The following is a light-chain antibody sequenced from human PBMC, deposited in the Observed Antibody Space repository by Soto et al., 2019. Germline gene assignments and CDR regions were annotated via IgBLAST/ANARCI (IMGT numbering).Light chain of an antibody. Sequence: EIVLTHSPGTLSFSPLDRATLSYISSQTVSNNYLAWCQQKPGQAPRVIMYGASRRATGIPDRFSGGGSGTAFTLTISRLEPEDFAVYFCQKYAGPPTTFGQGTRLEIK. CDR3: QKYAGPPTT. CDR2: GAS. V-gene: IGKV3-20*01. CDR1: QTVSNNY. J-gene: IGKJ5*01.